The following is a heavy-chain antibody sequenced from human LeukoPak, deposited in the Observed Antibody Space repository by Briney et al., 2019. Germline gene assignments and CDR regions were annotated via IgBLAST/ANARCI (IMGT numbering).Heavy chain of an antibody. CDR3: AKGSQGRGYSGYDRIYNYYYYYGMDA. J-gene: IGHJ6*02. D-gene: IGHD5-12*01. V-gene: IGHV3-30*18. Sequence: PGGSLRLSCAASGFTFSSYGMHWVRQAPGKGLEWVAVISYDGSNKYYADSVKGRFTISRDNSRNTLYLQMNSLRAEDTAVYYCAKGSQGRGYSGYDRIYNYYYYYGMDAWGQGTTVTVSS. CDR1: GFTFSSYG. CDR2: ISYDGSNK.